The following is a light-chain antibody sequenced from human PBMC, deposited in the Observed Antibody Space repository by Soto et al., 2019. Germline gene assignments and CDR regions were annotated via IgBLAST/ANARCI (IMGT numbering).Light chain of an antibody. V-gene: IGKV3-15*01. CDR2: GAS. J-gene: IGKJ1*01. Sequence: EIVMTQSPATLSVSPGERATLSCRASQSVSSNLAWYQQKPGQAPRLLIYGASTRATGSPARLSGSGSGTEFTPTTSSLQSEDVAVYYCQQYNNWPPGTFGQGTKVEIK. CDR3: QQYNNWPPGT. CDR1: QSVSSN.